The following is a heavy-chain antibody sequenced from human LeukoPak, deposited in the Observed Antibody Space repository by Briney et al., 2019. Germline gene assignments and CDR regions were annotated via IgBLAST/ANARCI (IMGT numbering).Heavy chain of an antibody. D-gene: IGHD3-10*01. J-gene: IGHJ5*02. CDR1: GGSFSGYY. CDR3: AREVRGVIPNWFDP. Sequence: SETLSLTCAVYGGSFSGYYWSWIRQPPGKGLEWIGEINHSGSTNYNPSLKSRVTISVDTSKNQFSLKLSSVTAADTAVYYCAREVRGVIPNWFDPWGQGTLVTVSS. CDR2: INHSGST. V-gene: IGHV4-34*01.